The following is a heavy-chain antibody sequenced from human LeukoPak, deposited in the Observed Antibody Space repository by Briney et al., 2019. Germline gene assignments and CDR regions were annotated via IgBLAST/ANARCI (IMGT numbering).Heavy chain of an antibody. V-gene: IGHV1-2*06. CDR3: ARSVNWNYNWFDP. CDR2: SNTNSSGT. CDR1: GYTFTGNN. D-gene: IGHD1-7*01. Sequence: GASVKVSCKASGYTFTGNNMHWMRQAHGQGIELMGRSNTNSSGTNYAQKFQGRVTMTRDMSISTAYMELSRLRSDDTAVYYCARSVNWNYNWFDPWGQGTPVTVSS. J-gene: IGHJ5*02.